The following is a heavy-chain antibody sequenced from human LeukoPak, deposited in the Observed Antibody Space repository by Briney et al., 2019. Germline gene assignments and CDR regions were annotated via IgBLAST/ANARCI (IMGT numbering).Heavy chain of an antibody. Sequence: SETLSLTCSVSGGSISTYYWSWIRQPAGKGLEWIGRIYSSGTTNYNPSLKSRVTMSVDTSKNEFSLKVTSVTAADTAVYYCASFSPSLQNWGQGTLVTVSS. CDR3: ASFSPSLQN. J-gene: IGHJ4*02. V-gene: IGHV4-4*07. CDR1: GGSISTYY. CDR2: IYSSGTT. D-gene: IGHD4-11*01.